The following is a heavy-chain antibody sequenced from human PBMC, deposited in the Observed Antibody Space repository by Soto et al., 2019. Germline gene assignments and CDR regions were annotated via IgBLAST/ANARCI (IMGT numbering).Heavy chain of an antibody. J-gene: IGHJ5*02. CDR3: AGGYYYDSSGYYYVGGWFDP. CDR2: IYHSGST. Sequence: PSETLSLTCAVSGYSISSGYYWGWIRQPPGKGLEWIGSIYHSGSTYYNPSLKSRVTISVDTSKNQFSLKLSSVTAADTAVYYCAGGYYYDSSGYYYVGGWFDPWGQGTLVTVSS. V-gene: IGHV4-38-2*01. D-gene: IGHD3-22*01. CDR1: GYSISSGYY.